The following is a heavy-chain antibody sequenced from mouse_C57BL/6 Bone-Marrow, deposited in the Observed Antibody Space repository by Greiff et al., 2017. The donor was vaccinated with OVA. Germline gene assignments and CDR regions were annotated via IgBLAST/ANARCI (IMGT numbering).Heavy chain of an antibody. CDR3: ARWGGGAMDY. V-gene: IGHV1-82*01. CDR1: GYAFSSSW. J-gene: IGHJ4*01. CDR2: IYPGDGDT. Sequence: VQLQQSGPELVKPGASVKISCKASGYAFSSSWMNWVKQRPGKGLEWIGRIYPGDGDTNYNGKFKGKATLTADKSSSTAYMQLSSLTSEDSAVYFCARWGGGAMDYWGQVTSVTVSS.